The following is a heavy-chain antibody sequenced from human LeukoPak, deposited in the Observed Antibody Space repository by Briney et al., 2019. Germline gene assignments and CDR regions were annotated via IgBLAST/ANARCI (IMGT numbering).Heavy chain of an antibody. V-gene: IGHV4-34*01. D-gene: IGHD2-15*01. CDR3: ARASGGSCYSK. Sequence: PSETLSLTCAVYGGSFSGYYWSWIRQPPGKGLEWIGEINHSGSTNYNPSLKSRVTISVDTSKNQFSLKLSSVTAADTAVYYCARASGGSCYSKWGQGTLVTVSS. CDR1: GGSFSGYY. J-gene: IGHJ4*02. CDR2: INHSGST.